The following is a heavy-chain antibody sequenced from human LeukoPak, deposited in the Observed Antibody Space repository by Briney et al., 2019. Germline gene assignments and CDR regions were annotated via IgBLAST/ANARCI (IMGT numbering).Heavy chain of an antibody. CDR1: GFSFSNSW. CDR2: INQDGSHK. D-gene: IGHD3-10*01. CDR3: ARDPHFGALHI. J-gene: IGHJ3*02. Sequence: GGSLRLSCEASGFSFSNSWMAWVRQVPGSGLEWVADINQDGSHKYYVDSLRGRFTISRDNAKNSLHLQMNSLRAEDAAIYYCARDPHFGALHIWGQGTVVTVSS. V-gene: IGHV3-7*01.